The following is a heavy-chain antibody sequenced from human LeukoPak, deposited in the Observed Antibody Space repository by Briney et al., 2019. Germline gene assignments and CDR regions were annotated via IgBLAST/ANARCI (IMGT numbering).Heavy chain of an antibody. D-gene: IGHD3-10*01. CDR1: GFTFSSYS. V-gene: IGHV3-48*01. Sequence: GGSLRLSCAASGFTFSSYSMNWVRQAPGKGLEWVSYISSSGSTIYYADSVKGRFTISRDNSRNTLYLQMNSLRPEDTAVYYCAKAIWVAATSSWFCLDYWGQGTLVTVSS. CDR2: ISSSGSTI. J-gene: IGHJ4*02. CDR3: AKAIWVAATSSWFCLDY.